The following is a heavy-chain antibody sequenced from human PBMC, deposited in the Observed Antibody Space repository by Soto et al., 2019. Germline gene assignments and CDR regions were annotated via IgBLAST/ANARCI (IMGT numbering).Heavy chain of an antibody. V-gene: IGHV1-18*04. D-gene: IGHD6-13*01. CDR1: GYTFTSYG. J-gene: IGHJ6*02. CDR3: ARDRSIAAESGDYYYGMDV. Sequence: QVQLVQSGAEVKKPGASVKVSCKASGYTFTSYGISWVRQAPGQGLEWMGWISAYNGNTNYAQKLQGRVTMTTDTPTSTAYMELRSLRSDDTAVYYCARDRSIAAESGDYYYGMDVWGQGTTVTVSS. CDR2: ISAYNGNT.